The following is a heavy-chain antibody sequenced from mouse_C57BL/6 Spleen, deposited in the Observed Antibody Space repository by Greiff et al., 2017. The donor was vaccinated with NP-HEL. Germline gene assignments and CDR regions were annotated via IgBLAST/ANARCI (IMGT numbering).Heavy chain of an antibody. CDR1: GYTFPSYW. CDR2: IYPGSGST. V-gene: IGHV1-55*01. J-gene: IGHJ3*01. Sequence: QVQLQQPGAELVKPGASVKMSCKASGYTFPSYWITWVKQRPGQGLEWIGDIYPGSGSTNYNEKFKSKATLTVDTSSSTAYMQLSSLTSEDSAVYYCARNHYDYDGGFAYWGQGTLVTVSA. D-gene: IGHD2-4*01. CDR3: ARNHYDYDGGFAY.